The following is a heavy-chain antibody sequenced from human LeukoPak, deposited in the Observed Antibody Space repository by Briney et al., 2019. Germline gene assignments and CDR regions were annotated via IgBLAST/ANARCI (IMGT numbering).Heavy chain of an antibody. CDR3: ARQSGIAVAGPYYCYYMDV. D-gene: IGHD6-19*01. CDR1: GYSFTSYW. V-gene: IGHV5-51*01. J-gene: IGHJ6*03. CDR2: IYPGDSDT. Sequence: GESLKISCKGSGYSFTSYWIGWVRQMPGKGLEWMGFIYPGDSDTSYSPSFQGQVTISADRSISTAYLQWSSLKASDTAMYYCARQSGIAVAGPYYCYYMDVWGKGTTVTVSS.